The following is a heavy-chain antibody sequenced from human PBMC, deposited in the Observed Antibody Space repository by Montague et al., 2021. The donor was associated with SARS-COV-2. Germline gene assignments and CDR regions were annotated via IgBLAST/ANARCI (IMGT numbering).Heavy chain of an antibody. V-gene: IGHV4-34*01. Sequence: SETLSLTCAGDGGSFGGYYWNWIRQPTGKGLEWIGEVSRIGIANYNPSLKSRVTMSVDTSKNQFSLKLSSVTAADTAVYYCARGARQGYGFRLGSFDSWGQGTLVTVSS. CDR2: VSRIGIA. J-gene: IGHJ4*02. CDR3: ARGARQGYGFRLGSFDS. D-gene: IGHD3-10*01. CDR1: GGSFGGYY.